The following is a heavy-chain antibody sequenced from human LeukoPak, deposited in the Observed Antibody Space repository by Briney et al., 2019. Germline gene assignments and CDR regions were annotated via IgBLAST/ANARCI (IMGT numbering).Heavy chain of an antibody. Sequence: PGGSLRLSCAASGFIFSDYEMNWVRQAPGKGLEWVSYISGSGTTKYYADSVKGRFSISRDNAKNSLYLQMNSLRAEETAVYYCARGLMVYATHDFWSQGTLVTVSS. V-gene: IGHV3-48*03. CDR3: ARGLMVYATHDF. CDR2: ISGSGTTK. J-gene: IGHJ4*02. D-gene: IGHD2-8*01. CDR1: GFIFSDYE.